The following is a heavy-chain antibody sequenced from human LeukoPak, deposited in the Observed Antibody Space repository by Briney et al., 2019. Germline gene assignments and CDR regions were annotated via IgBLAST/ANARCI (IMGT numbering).Heavy chain of an antibody. CDR3: AYSGSYGHLGY. CDR2: IYSSVST. CDR1: GGSISSNAYY. Sequence: SETLSLTCTVSGGSISSNAYYWAWLRQPPGKGLEWIGSIYSSVSTYYNPSLKSRVTISVDTSKNQFSLRLSSVTAADTALYYCAYSGSYGHLGYWGQGIPVTVAS. J-gene: IGHJ4*02. V-gene: IGHV4-39*01. D-gene: IGHD1-26*01.